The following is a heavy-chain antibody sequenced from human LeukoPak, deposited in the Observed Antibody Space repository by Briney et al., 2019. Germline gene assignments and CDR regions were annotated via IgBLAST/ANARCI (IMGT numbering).Heavy chain of an antibody. Sequence: GGSLRLSCAASGFTVRSNYMTWVRQAPGKGLEWVSTLYSGGNTYYADSVKGRFTISRDNAKNTLYLQMNSLRAEDTAVYYCARGPAVVVAATDYWGQGTLVTVSS. CDR3: ARGPAVVVAATDY. CDR2: LYSGGNT. CDR1: GFTVRSNY. J-gene: IGHJ4*02. D-gene: IGHD2-15*01. V-gene: IGHV3-53*01.